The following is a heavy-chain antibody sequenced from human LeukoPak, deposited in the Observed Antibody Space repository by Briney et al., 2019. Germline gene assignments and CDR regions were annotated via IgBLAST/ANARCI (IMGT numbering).Heavy chain of an antibody. CDR1: GGSISSGGYY. Sequence: SETLSLTCTVSGGSISSGGYYWGWIRQHPGKGLEWIGYIYYSGSTYYNPPLKSRVTISVDTSKNQFSLKLSSVTAADTAVYYCARAGPIRYCSGGSCCSTFDYWGQGTLVTVSS. D-gene: IGHD2-15*01. CDR3: ARAGPIRYCSGGSCCSTFDY. CDR2: IYYSGST. V-gene: IGHV4-31*03. J-gene: IGHJ4*02.